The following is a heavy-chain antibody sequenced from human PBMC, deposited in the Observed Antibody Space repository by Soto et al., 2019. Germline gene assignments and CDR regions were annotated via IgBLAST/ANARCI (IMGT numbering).Heavy chain of an antibody. CDR1: GYTFTGYY. CDR3: ARELVDTAMVSDYYYYGMDV. D-gene: IGHD5-18*01. Sequence: GASVKVSCKASGYTFTGYYMHWVRQAPGQGLEWMGWINPNSGGTNYAQKFQGWVTMTRDTSISTAYMELSRLRSDDTAVYYCARELVDTAMVSDYYYYGMDVWGQGTTVTVSS. V-gene: IGHV1-2*04. CDR2: INPNSGGT. J-gene: IGHJ6*02.